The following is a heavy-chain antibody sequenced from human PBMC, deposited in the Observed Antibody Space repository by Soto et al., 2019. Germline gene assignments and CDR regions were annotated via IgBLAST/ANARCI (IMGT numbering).Heavy chain of an antibody. CDR2: ISWDGGST. J-gene: IGHJ6*02. CDR3: AKVLVAYDFWSGYPNTYYYYGMDV. D-gene: IGHD3-3*01. CDR1: GFTFDDYT. Sequence: GGSLRLSCAASGFTFDDYTIHWVRQAPGKGLEWVSLISWDGGSTYYADSVKGRFTISRDNSKNSLYLQMNSLRTEDTALYYCAKVLVAYDFWSGYPNTYYYYGMDVWGQGTTVTVSS. V-gene: IGHV3-43*01.